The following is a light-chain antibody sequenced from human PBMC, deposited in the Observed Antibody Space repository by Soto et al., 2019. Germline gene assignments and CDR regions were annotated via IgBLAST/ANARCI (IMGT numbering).Light chain of an antibody. V-gene: IGKV3-11*01. J-gene: IGKJ2*01. CDR3: QQRYNWPQT. Sequence: DIVLTQSPATLSLSPGERATLSCRASQSVATTLAWYQQKPGQPPRLLIYDAFKRATGIPARFSGRGSETEFTLTISSLEPEDFAVYYCQQRYNWPQTFGLGTKVE. CDR2: DAF. CDR1: QSVATT.